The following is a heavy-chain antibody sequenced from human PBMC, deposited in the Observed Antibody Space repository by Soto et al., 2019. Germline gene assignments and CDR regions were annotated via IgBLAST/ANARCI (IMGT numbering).Heavy chain of an antibody. D-gene: IGHD2-2*01. CDR1: GYTFASYG. Sequence: ASVKVSCKASGYTFASYGISWVRQAPGQGLEWMGWISAYNGNTNYVQNLQGRVTMTTDTSTSTAYMEVRSLRSDDTAVYYCARVDVVVPAPYLDAFDIWGQGTMVTVSS. CDR2: ISAYNGNT. V-gene: IGHV1-18*01. CDR3: ARVDVVVPAPYLDAFDI. J-gene: IGHJ3*02.